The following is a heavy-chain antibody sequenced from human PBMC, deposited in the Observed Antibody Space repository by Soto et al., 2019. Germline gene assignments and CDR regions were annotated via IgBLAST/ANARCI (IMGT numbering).Heavy chain of an antibody. D-gene: IGHD3-10*01. CDR3: ARVRDYGLGTNRHYYGMDV. J-gene: IGHJ6*02. V-gene: IGHV4-4*07. CDR2: LYTMVST. Sequence: PSDTLSLTCTVSGGSISGYYWSWIRQPAGKGLEWIGRLYTMVSTNYNPSLQSRVTMSVDTSKNEFSLKVSSVTAADTAVYFCARVRDYGLGTNRHYYGMDVWGQGTKVTVSS. CDR1: GGSISGYY.